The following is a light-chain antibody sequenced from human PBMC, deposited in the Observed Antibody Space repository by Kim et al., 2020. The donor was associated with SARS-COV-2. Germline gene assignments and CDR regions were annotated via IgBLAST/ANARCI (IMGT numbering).Light chain of an antibody. CDR2: DVY. J-gene: IGLJ2*01. CDR1: RFDIGASDS. CDR3: CSFVDTYTLI. V-gene: IGLV2-11*01. Sequence: QSALTQPRSVSGSPAQSVTISCSGTRFDIGASDSVSWYQHHPGKAPRVIIYDVYRRPSGVPLRFSGSKSGNTASLTIAGLQTEDEADYYCCSFVDTYTLIFGGGTQLTVL.